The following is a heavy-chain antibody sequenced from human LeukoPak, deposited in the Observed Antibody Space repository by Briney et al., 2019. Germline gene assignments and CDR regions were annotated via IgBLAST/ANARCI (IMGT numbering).Heavy chain of an antibody. V-gene: IGHV3-30*02. Sequence: GGSLRLSCAASGFTFSSYGMHWVRQAPGKGLEWVAFIRYDGSNKYYADSVKGRFTISRDNSKNTLYLQMNSLRAEDTAVYYCAKERGGYQASYFDYWGQGTLVTVSS. D-gene: IGHD5-18*01. J-gene: IGHJ4*02. CDR1: GFTFSSYG. CDR2: IRYDGSNK. CDR3: AKERGGYQASYFDY.